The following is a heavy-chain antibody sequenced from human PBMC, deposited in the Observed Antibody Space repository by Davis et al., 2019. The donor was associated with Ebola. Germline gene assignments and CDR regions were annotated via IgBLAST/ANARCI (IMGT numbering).Heavy chain of an antibody. CDR1: GFTFSSAN. V-gene: IGHV3-21*01. Sequence: GESLKISCAASGFTFSSANMNWVRQAPGKGLEWVSSISTTGSYINYADSVKGRFTISRDNAKNSLFLQMNSLRAEDTAVYYCARDLLAGLDHDYWGLGTLVTVSS. CDR3: ARDLLAGLDHDY. CDR2: ISTTGSYI. J-gene: IGHJ4*02. D-gene: IGHD6-19*01.